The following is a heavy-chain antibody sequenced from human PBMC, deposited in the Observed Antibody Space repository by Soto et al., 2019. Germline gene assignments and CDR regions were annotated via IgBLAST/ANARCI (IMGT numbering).Heavy chain of an antibody. CDR2: IYHSGST. Sequence: SETLSLTCAVSGGSISSGGYSWSWIRQPPGKGLEWIGYIYHSGSTYYNPSLKSRVTISVDRSKNQFSLKLSSVTAADTAVYYCVAFGVFWYYYYGMDVWGQGTTVTVSS. CDR3: VAFGVFWYYYYGMDV. CDR1: GGSISSGGYS. D-gene: IGHD3-16*01. J-gene: IGHJ6*02. V-gene: IGHV4-30-2*01.